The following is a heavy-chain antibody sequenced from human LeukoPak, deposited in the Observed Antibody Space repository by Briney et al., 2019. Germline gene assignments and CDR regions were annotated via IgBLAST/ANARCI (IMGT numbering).Heavy chain of an antibody. V-gene: IGHV3-74*01. CDR1: GSTLSGYW. CDR3: ARDQSGTTLDY. Sequence: PGGSLRLSCAASGSTLSGYWMHWVRQAPGKGLVWVSRINNDGTSTIYADSVKGRFTISRDNAKNTLYLQMNSMRAEDTAIYYCARDQSGTTLDYWGQGTLVTVSS. D-gene: IGHD1-1*01. J-gene: IGHJ4*02. CDR2: INNDGTST.